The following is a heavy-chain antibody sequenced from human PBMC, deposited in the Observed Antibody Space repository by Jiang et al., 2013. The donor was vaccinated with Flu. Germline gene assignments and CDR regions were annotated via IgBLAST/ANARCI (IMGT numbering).Heavy chain of an antibody. D-gene: IGHD3-16*02. CDR3: ASSLYDYIWRSYRLRAFDI. V-gene: IGHV7-4-1*02. J-gene: IGHJ3*02. Sequence: MGWINTNTGNPTYAQGFTGRFVLSLDTSVNTAYLQISSLKAEDTAVYYCASSLYDYIWRSYRLRAFDIWGQGTMVTVSS. CDR2: INTNTGNP.